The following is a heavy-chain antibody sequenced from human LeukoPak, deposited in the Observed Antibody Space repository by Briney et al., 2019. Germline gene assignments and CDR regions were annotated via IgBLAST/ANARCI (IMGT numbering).Heavy chain of an antibody. V-gene: IGHV1-69*05. CDR1: AGTFSSYA. CDR2: IIPIFGTA. J-gene: IGHJ3*02. D-gene: IGHD3-22*01. CDR3: ASRSGSPYRTMIVVGYDAFDI. Sequence: ASVKVSCKASAGTFSSYAISWVRQAPGQGLEWMGGIIPIFGTANYAQKFQGRVTITTDESTSIAYMELSSLRSEDTAVYYCASRSGSPYRTMIVVGYDAFDIWGQGTMVTVSS.